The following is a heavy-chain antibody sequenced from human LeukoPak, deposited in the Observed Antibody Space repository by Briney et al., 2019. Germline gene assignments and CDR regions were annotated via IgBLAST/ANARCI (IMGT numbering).Heavy chain of an antibody. CDR1: GYSISSGYY. CDR2: IYHSGST. J-gene: IGHJ4*02. Sequence: SETLSLTCAVSGYSISSGYYWGWIRQPPAKGLEWIGSIYHSGSTYYNPSLKSRVTISVDTSKNQFSLKLSSVTAADTAVYYCARVDRRWRTFDYWGQGTLVTVSS. D-gene: IGHD5-24*01. CDR3: ARVDRRWRTFDY. V-gene: IGHV4-38-2*01.